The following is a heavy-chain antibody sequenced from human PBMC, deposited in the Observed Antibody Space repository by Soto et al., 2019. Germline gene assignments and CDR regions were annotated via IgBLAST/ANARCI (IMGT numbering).Heavy chain of an antibody. CDR3: ARGNAYCDGDCYPNWFDP. Sequence: ASETLSLTCSVSGDSISTYYWSWIRQPPGKGLEWIGHIYYRGSTNYNPSLMGRVTLSVDTSKNELSLKLNSVTAADTAVYYCARGNAYCDGDCYPNWFDPWGQGTLVTVSS. D-gene: IGHD2-21*01. CDR2: IYYRGST. J-gene: IGHJ5*02. CDR1: GDSISTYY. V-gene: IGHV4-59*12.